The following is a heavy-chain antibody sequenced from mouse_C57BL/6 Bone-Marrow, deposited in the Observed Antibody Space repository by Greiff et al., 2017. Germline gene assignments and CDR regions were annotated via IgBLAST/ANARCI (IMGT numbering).Heavy chain of an antibody. CDR1: GYAFTNYL. CDR3: AREGGIAY. J-gene: IGHJ3*01. CDR2: INPGSGGT. V-gene: IGHV1-54*01. Sequence: VQLQQSGAELVRPGTSVKVSCKASGYAFTNYLIEWVKQRPGQGLEWIGVINPGSGGTNYNEKFKGKATLTADKSSRTAYMQLSSLTSEDSAVYFCAREGGIAYWGQGTLVTVSA.